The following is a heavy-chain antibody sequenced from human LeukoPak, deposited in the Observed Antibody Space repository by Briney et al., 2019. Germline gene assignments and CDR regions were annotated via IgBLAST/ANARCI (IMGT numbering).Heavy chain of an antibody. CDR3: AKPTYETYYYDSSGSF. CDR2: ISGSGSNT. Sequence: GGSLRLSCAASGFTFSSSAMSWVRQAPWKGLEWVSGISGSGSNTYYADSVKGRFTISRDNSKNTLFLQINSLRAEDTAVYYCAKPTYETYYYDSSGSFWGQGTLVTVSS. D-gene: IGHD3-22*01. CDR1: GFTFSSSA. J-gene: IGHJ4*02. V-gene: IGHV3-23*01.